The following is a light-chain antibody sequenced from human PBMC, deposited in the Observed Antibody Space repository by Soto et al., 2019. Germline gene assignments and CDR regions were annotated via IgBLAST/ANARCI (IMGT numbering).Light chain of an antibody. V-gene: IGLV1-40*01. CDR1: SSNIGAGYD. Sequence: QSVLTQPPSVSGAPGQRVTISCTGSSSNIGAGYDLHWYQQRPGTAPKLLIFGNINRPSGVPDRFSGSKSGTSASLAITGLQAEDEGDYYCQSYDSTRSARYVFGTGTQLTVL. J-gene: IGLJ1*01. CDR2: GNI. CDR3: QSYDSTRSARYV.